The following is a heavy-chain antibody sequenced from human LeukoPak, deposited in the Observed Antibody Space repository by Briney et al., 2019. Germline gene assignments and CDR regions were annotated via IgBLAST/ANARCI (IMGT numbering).Heavy chain of an antibody. V-gene: IGHV1-69*13. D-gene: IGHD2-21*02. J-gene: IGHJ6*02. CDR3: ARRAYCGGDCYLDGMDV. CDR2: VTPLFGTA. CDR1: GGTFSKYT. Sequence: SVKVSCKASGGTFSKYTISWVRQRPGQGLEWMGGVTPLFGTANYAQKFQGRVTITADESASTAYMELSSLRSEDTAVYYCARRAYCGGDCYLDGMDVWGQGTTVTVSS.